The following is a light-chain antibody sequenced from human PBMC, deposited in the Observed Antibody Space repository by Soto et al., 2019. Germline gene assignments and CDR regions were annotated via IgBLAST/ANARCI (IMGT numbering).Light chain of an antibody. CDR2: DAS. CDR3: QQYYDYRT. J-gene: IGKJ1*01. V-gene: IGKV1-5*01. CDR1: QSISTG. Sequence: IQMTQSPSTLSASVGDIFTITCWASQSISTGLAWYQQKPGKAPKLLIYDASSLEVGVQSRFSGSGSRTEFTLTISSLQPDDYGTYYCQQYYDYRTFGQGTKVDIK.